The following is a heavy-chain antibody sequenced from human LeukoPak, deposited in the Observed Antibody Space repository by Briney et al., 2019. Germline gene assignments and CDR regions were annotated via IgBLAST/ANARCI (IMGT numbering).Heavy chain of an antibody. Sequence: GGSLRLSCAASGFIFSNYAMTWVRQAPGKGLECVSIISGTSDNTYYADSVKGRFTISRDNSKSTVYLQMNSLRVEDAAVYYCSKDLTSDFGGDLDPWGQGTLVTVSS. V-gene: IGHV3-23*01. CDR3: SKDLTSDFGGDLDP. J-gene: IGHJ5*02. D-gene: IGHD3-10*01. CDR2: ISGTSDNT. CDR1: GFIFSNYA.